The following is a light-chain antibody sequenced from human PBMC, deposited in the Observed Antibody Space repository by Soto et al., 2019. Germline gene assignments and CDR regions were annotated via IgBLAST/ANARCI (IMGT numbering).Light chain of an antibody. CDR1: QNVFNS. CDR3: QKRNSLPLN. V-gene: IGKV3-11*01. CDR2: AS. J-gene: IGKJ4*01. Sequence: EIVLTQSPATLSFSPGERATPSCRASQNVFNSLAWYQQKPGQAPRLLIYASNRATGIPARFSGSGSGTDCTLTISSLEPEDVAVYYCQKRNSLPLNCGGGTKVDIK.